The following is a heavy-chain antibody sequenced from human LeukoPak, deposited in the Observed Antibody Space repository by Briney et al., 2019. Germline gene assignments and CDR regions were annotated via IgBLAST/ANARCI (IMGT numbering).Heavy chain of an antibody. J-gene: IGHJ4*02. CDR1: GFTLRNDG. CDR2: LRYDGRRK. CDR3: ARYIDGSSNYSFFDY. D-gene: IGHD3-22*01. Sequence: GRSLRPSCAASGFTLRNDGMRCVRQAPGKGLEWVAVLRYDGRRKFYADSVKGRFTVSRDDSKNTLYLQMNSPRGEDTAVYYCARYIDGSSNYSFFDYWGQGTLVTVSS. V-gene: IGHV3-33*01.